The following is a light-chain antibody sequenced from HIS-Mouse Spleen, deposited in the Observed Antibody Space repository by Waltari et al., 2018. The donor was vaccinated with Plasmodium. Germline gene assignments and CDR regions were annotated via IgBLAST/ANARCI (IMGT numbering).Light chain of an antibody. V-gene: IGLV2-11*01. CDR2: DVS. J-gene: IGLJ1*01. CDR1: SSAVGGYNY. CDR3: CSYAGSYTYV. Sequence: QSALTQPRSVSGSPGQSVTISFTGTSSAVGGYNYVSWYQQHPGKAPKLMIYDVSKRPSGVTDRFSGSKSGNTASLTISGLQAEDEADYYCCSYAGSYTYVFGTGTKVTVL.